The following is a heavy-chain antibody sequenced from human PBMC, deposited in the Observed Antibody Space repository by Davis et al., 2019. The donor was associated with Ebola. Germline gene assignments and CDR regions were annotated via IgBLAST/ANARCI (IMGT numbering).Heavy chain of an antibody. CDR1: GYTFTSYD. CDR3: ARCSSTSCHYYYGMDV. Sequence: ASVKVSCKASGYTFTSYDINWVRQATGQGLEWMGWMNPNSGNTGYAQKFQGRVTMTRNTSISTAYMELSSLRSEDTAVYYCARCSSTSCHYYYGMDVWGQGTTVTVSS. J-gene: IGHJ6*02. CDR2: MNPNSGNT. D-gene: IGHD2-2*01. V-gene: IGHV1-8*01.